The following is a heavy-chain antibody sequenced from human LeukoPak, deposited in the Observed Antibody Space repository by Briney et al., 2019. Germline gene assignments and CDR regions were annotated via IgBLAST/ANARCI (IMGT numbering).Heavy chain of an antibody. CDR1: GFTFSSYE. CDR2: ISGSGDST. J-gene: IGHJ3*02. Sequence: GGSLRLSCAASGFTFSSYEMNWVRQAPGKGLEWVSAISGSGDSTYYADSVKGRFTISRDISNNTLYLQMKSLRAEDTAVYYCAKDIHTIDALDIWGQGTMVTVSS. V-gene: IGHV3-23*01. CDR3: AKDIHTIDALDI. D-gene: IGHD3-3*01.